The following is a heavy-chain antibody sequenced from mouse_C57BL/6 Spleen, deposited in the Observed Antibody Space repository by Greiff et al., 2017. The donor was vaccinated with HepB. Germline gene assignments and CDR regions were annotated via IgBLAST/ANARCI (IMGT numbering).Heavy chain of an antibody. V-gene: IGHV2-2*01. D-gene: IGHD1-2*01. CDR2: IWSGGST. CDR3: ARTPALRRNWYFDV. Sequence: QVQLQQSGPGLVQPSQSLSITCTVSGFSLTSYGVHWVRQSPGKGLEWLGVIWSGGSTDYNAAFIYRLSISKENSKSQVFVKMNSLQADDTAIYYGARTPALRRNWYFDVWGTGTTVTVAS. CDR1: GFSLTSYG. J-gene: IGHJ1*03.